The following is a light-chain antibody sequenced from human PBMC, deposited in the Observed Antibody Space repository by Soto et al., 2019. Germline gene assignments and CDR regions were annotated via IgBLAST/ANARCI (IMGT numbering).Light chain of an antibody. CDR2: KAS. Sequence: DIQMTQSPSTLSASVGDRVTITWRASQSISNWLAWYHQKPGKAPKLLIYKASTLESGVPSRFSGSGSGTEFTLTISSLQPDDFATYYCQQYDSYSWTFGQGTKVEIK. CDR3: QQYDSYSWT. J-gene: IGKJ1*01. V-gene: IGKV1-5*03. CDR1: QSISNW.